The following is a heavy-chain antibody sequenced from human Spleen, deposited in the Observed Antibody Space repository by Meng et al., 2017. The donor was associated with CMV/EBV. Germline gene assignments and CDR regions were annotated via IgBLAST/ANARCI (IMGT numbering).Heavy chain of an antibody. D-gene: IGHD6-19*01. CDR2: IRYDGSNK. J-gene: IGHJ4*02. Sequence: GESLKISCAASGFTFSSYGLHWVRQAPGKGLEWVALIRYDGSNKYYADPVKGRFTISRDNSRNTLYLQMNSLRPEDTAVYYCAKDPEGFSSAFDSWGRGTLVTVSS. V-gene: IGHV3-30*02. CDR3: AKDPEGFSSAFDS. CDR1: GFTFSSYG.